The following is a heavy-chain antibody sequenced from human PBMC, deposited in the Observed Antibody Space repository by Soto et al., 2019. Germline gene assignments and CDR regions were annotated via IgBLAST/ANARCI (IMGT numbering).Heavy chain of an antibody. CDR3: AAQQQLVHPLSTYYYYGMDV. V-gene: IGHV3-30-3*01. CDR1: GFTFSSYA. Sequence: QVQLVESGGGVVQPGRSLRLSCAASGFTFSSYAMHWVRQAPGKGLEWVAVISYDGSNKYYADSVKGRFTISRDNSKNTLYLQMNSLRAEDTAVYYCAAQQQLVHPLSTYYYYGMDVWGQGTTVTVSS. J-gene: IGHJ6*02. D-gene: IGHD6-13*01. CDR2: ISYDGSNK.